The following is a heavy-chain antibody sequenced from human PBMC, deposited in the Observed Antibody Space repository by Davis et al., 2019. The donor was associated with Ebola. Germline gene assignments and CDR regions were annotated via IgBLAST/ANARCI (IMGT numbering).Heavy chain of an antibody. CDR2: IYYSGST. CDR3: ASWDGYDFWSGYINY. J-gene: IGHJ4*02. CDR1: GGSISSYY. V-gene: IGHV4-59*01. D-gene: IGHD3-3*01. Sequence: SETLSLTCTVSGGSISSYYWSWIRQPPGKGLEWIGYIYYSGSTNYNPSLKSRVTISVDTSKNQFSLKLSPVTAAETAVYYCASWDGYDFWSGYINYWGQGTLVTVSS.